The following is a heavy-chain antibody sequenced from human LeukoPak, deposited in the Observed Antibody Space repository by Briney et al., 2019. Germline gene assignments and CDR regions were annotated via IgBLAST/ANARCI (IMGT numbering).Heavy chain of an antibody. J-gene: IGHJ4*02. CDR2: IKQDGSEK. CDR1: GFTFSNFW. V-gene: IGHV3-7*01. Sequence: PGGSLRLSCVASGFTFSNFWMTWVRQAPGKGLEWVGSIKQDGSEKYYVDSVKGRFTFSRDNGKNSVYLQMSSLRADDTAVYYCASQRDGASDYWGQGTLVTVSS. CDR3: ASQRDGASDY. D-gene: IGHD1-26*01.